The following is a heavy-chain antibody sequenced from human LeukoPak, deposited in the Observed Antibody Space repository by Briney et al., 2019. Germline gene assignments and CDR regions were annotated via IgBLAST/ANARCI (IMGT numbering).Heavy chain of an antibody. V-gene: IGHV3-53*01. CDR2: IYSGGST. CDR1: GFTVSSNY. Sequence: GGSLRLSCAASGFTVSSNYMSWVRQAPGKGLEWVSVIYSGGSTYYADSVKGRFTISRDNSKNTLYLQMNSLRAEDTAVYYCASGSGHYHDAFDIWGQGTMVTVSS. D-gene: IGHD3-22*01. J-gene: IGHJ3*02. CDR3: ASGSGHYHDAFDI.